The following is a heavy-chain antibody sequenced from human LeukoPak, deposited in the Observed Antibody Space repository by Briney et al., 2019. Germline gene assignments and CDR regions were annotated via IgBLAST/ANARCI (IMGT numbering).Heavy chain of an antibody. V-gene: IGHV3-48*01. D-gene: IGHD1-26*01. CDR3: ARDSVVGATTDVGVVSSDAFDI. CDR1: GFTFSSYS. J-gene: IGHJ3*02. Sequence: GGSLRLSCAASGFTFSSYSMNWVRQAPGKGLEWVSYIGSSSSTIYYGDSVKGRFTISRDNAKNSLYLQMNSLRVEDTAVYYCARDSVVGATTDVGVVSSDAFDIWGQGTMVTVSS. CDR2: IGSSSSTI.